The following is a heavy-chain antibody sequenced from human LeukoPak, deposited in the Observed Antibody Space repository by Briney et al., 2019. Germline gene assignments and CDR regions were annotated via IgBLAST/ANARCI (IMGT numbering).Heavy chain of an antibody. CDR3: ATDGAGFDT. CDR1: GLTFNDYY. Sequence: GSLRLSCAASGLTFNDYYMSWIHQAPGKGLEWLSYINIGGTNAHYADSVKGRFTISRDNAKKSLYLEMNNLRAEDTAVYYCATDGAGFDTWGQGVLVTVSS. CDR2: INIGGTNA. J-gene: IGHJ5*02. V-gene: IGHV3-11*01.